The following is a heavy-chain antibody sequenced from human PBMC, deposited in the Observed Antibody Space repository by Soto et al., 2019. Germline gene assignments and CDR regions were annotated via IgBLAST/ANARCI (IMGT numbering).Heavy chain of an antibody. D-gene: IGHD5-18*01. CDR1: GFTFSRYA. CDR3: ASSRDTAMATSFDY. Sequence: QVQLLESGGGVVQPGRSLRLSCAASGFTFSRYAMHWVSQAPGKGLEWVAVISYDGSNKDYADSVKGRFTISRDNSKNTLYLKMNSLRAEDTAGYYCASSRDTAMATSFDYWGQGTLVTVSS. V-gene: IGHV3-30-3*01. CDR2: ISYDGSNK. J-gene: IGHJ4*02.